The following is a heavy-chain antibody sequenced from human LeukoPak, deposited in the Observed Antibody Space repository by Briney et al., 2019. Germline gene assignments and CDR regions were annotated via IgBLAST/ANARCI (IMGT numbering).Heavy chain of an antibody. Sequence: GGSLRLSCAASGFNFNDYWMTWVRRAPGKGLEWMANIKPDASENFYLDSVKGRFTISRDNAKNSLYLQMNSLRAEDTAVYYCARFKLRGFFDYWGQGTLVTVSS. J-gene: IGHJ4*02. D-gene: IGHD3-16*01. V-gene: IGHV3-7*01. CDR2: IKPDASEN. CDR3: ARFKLRGFFDY. CDR1: GFNFNDYW.